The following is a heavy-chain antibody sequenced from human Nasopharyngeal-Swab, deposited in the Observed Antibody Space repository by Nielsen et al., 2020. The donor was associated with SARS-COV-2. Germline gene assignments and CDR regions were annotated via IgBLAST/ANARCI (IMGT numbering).Heavy chain of an antibody. V-gene: IGHV4-39*01. J-gene: IGHJ4*02. CDR3: ARPGYDSSGYTSYFDY. CDR2: IYYSGST. Sequence: PGKGLEWIGSIYYSGSTYYSPSLKSRVTISVDTSKNQFSLKLSSVTAADTAVYYCARPGYDSSGYTSYFDYWGQGTLVTVSS. D-gene: IGHD3-22*01.